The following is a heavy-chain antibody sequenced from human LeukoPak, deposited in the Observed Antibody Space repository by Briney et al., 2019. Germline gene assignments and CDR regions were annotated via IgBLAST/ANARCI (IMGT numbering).Heavy chain of an antibody. CDR2: IYPGDSDT. CDR1: GYSFTSYW. D-gene: IGHD3-22*01. Sequence: GESLKISCKGSGYSFTSYWIGWVRQMLGKGLEWMGIIYPGDSDTRYSPSFQGQVTISADKSISTAYLQWSSLKASDTAMYYCARRPDYYDSSGYSDYWGQGTLVTVSS. J-gene: IGHJ4*02. CDR3: ARRPDYYDSSGYSDY. V-gene: IGHV5-51*01.